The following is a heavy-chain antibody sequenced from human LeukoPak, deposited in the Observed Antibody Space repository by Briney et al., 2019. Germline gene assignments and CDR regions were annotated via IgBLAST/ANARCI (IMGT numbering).Heavy chain of an antibody. CDR1: GVSISSTS. D-gene: IGHD1-26*01. J-gene: IGHJ6*03. V-gene: IGHV3-21*01. CDR3: ARATWDPNYYYYMDV. CDR2: ISSSSSYI. Sequence: PSETLSLTCTVSGVSISSTSYYWGWIRQPPGKGLEWVSSISSSSSYIYYADSVEGRFTISRDNAKNSLFLQMNSLRAEDTAVYFCARATWDPNYYYYMDVWGKGTTVTISS.